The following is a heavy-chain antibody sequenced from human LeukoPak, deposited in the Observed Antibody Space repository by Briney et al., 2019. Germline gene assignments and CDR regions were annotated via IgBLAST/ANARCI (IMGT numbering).Heavy chain of an antibody. J-gene: IGHJ4*02. CDR1: GISLSSLW. V-gene: IGHV3-7*03. D-gene: IGHD5-18*01. Sequence: SGGSLRLSCAASGISLSSLWMSWFRQAPGKGLEWVADIRQDGSDEHYVASVKGRFTISRDSTSLFLQMNSLRAEDTAVYYCAKDLIRLGETALVGSPYWGQGTLVTVSS. CDR2: IRQDGSDE. CDR3: AKDLIRLGETALVGSPY.